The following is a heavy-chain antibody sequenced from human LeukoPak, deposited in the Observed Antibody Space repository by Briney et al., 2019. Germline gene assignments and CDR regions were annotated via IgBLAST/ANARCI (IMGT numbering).Heavy chain of an antibody. CDR3: ARGRKYSYGTYYYGLDV. CDR1: GFTFSNYA. V-gene: IGHV3-23*01. D-gene: IGHD5-18*01. CDR2: ITSNTASA. J-gene: IGHJ6*02. Sequence: GGSLRLSCAASGFTFSNYAMSWVRQVPGKGLEWVSGITSNTASAYYADSVKGRFSISRDNSKNTLYLQMNSLRAEDTAVYYCARGRKYSYGTYYYGLDVWGQGTTVTVCS.